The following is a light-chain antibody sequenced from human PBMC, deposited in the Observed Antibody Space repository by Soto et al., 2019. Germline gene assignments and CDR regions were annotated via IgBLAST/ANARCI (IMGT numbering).Light chain of an antibody. CDR2: KAS. CDR1: QSVSSW. CDR3: HQYKTYWT. Sequence: DIQMTQSPSTLSASVGDRVTITCRASQSVSSWLAWFQQKPGKAPKLLIYKASNLQSGVSSRFSGGGSGTELSLTISSLQPADFAPYYCHQYKTYWTFGTGTKVDTK. J-gene: IGKJ1*01. V-gene: IGKV1-5*03.